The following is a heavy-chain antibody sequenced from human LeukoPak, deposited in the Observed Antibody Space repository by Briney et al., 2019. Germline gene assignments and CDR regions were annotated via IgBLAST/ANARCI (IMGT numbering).Heavy chain of an antibody. CDR1: GDSVSSNTVA. J-gene: IGHJ4*02. CDR2: TYYRSKWYN. D-gene: IGHD1-26*01. CDR3: ARDLESGSYEHYFDY. V-gene: IGHV6-1*01. Sequence: SQTLSLTCAISGDSVSSNTVAWNWIRQSPSRGLEWLGRTYYRSKWYNDYAVSVQSRIIINPDTSKNQFSLQLNSVTPEDTAVYYCARDLESGSYEHYFDYWGQGTLVTVSS.